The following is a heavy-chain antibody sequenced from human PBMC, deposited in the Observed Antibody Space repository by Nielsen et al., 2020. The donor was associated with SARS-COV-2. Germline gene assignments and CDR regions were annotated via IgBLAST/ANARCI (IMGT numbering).Heavy chain of an antibody. CDR1: GFTFSSLW. J-gene: IGHJ3*01. CDR2: IKPDGSEK. V-gene: IGHV3-7*01. CDR3: ARDWSRAFDV. Sequence: GGSLRLSCAASGFTFSSLWMSWVRQVPGKGLEWVADIKPDGSEKFYVDSVKGRFTISRDNAKNSMSLQMNSLRVEDTAVSYCARDWSRAFDVWGQGTMVTVSS.